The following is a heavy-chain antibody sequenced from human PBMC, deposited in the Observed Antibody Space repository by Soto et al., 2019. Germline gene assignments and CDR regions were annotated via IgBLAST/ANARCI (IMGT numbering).Heavy chain of an antibody. CDR2: ISAYNGNT. J-gene: IGHJ5*02. CDR1: GYTLTSYG. CDR3: ARVMDYDFWSGYPGWFDP. D-gene: IGHD3-3*01. Sequence: ASVKVSCKASGYTLTSYGISWVRQAPGQGLEWMGWISAYNGNTNYAQKLQGRVTMTTDTSTSTAYMELRSLRSDDTAVYYCARVMDYDFWSGYPGWFDPWGQGTLVTVSS. V-gene: IGHV1-18*01.